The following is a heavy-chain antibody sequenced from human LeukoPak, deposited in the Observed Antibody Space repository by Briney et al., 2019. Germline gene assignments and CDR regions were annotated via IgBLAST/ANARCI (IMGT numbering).Heavy chain of an antibody. CDR3: AREGRSGWPDY. CDR1: GGSISSHY. Sequence: SETQSLTCTVSGGSISSHYWSWIRQPPGKGLEWIGYIYYSGSTNYNPSLKSRVTISVDTSKNQFSLKLSSVTAADTAVYYCAREGRSGWPDYWGQGTLVTVSS. V-gene: IGHV4-59*11. J-gene: IGHJ4*02. D-gene: IGHD6-19*01. CDR2: IYYSGST.